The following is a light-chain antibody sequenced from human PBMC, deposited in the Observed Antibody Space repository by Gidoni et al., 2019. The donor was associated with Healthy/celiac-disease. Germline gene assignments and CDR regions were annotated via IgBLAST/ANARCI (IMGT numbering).Light chain of an antibody. V-gene: IGKV1-39*01. CDR3: QQSYSTLWT. CDR2: AAS. CDR1: QSISSY. J-gene: IGKJ1*01. Sequence: DIQMTQSPSSLSASVGDRVTITCRASQSISSYFNWYQQKPGKAPKLLIYAASSLHSGVPSRFSGSGSGTDFTLTISSLQPEDFATYYCQQSYSTLWTFGQGTKVEIK.